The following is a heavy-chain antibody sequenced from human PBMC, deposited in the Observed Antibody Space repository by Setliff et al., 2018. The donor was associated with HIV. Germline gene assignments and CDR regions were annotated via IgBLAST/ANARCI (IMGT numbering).Heavy chain of an antibody. CDR2: IYSSGST. Sequence: ASETLSLTCSVSGGPISNGNYYWIWIRQPAGKGLEWIGRIYSSGSTNYNPSLKSRVTMSVDTSKNQFSLRLSSVTAADTAVYYCAREVCVVLPAAASGNYYYYYMDVWGKGTTVTVSS. D-gene: IGHD2-2*01. CDR1: GGPISNGNYY. V-gene: IGHV4-61*02. CDR3: AREVCVVLPAAASGNYYYYYMDV. J-gene: IGHJ6*03.